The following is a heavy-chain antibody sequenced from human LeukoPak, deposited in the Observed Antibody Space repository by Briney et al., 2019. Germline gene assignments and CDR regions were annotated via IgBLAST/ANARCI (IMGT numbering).Heavy chain of an antibody. CDR1: GFPFKFSD. D-gene: IGHD6-19*01. J-gene: IGHJ4*02. Sequence: GGALRLSFSASGFPFKFSDMHWVRPASGKGVEWVGRIGVKTNSYATAYAAALQGRFTISRDDSKNTAYLQMNSLTTEDTAVYYCTTYSSGHYWGQGTLVTVSS. V-gene: IGHV3-73*01. CDR3: TTYSSGHY. CDR2: IGVKTNSYAT.